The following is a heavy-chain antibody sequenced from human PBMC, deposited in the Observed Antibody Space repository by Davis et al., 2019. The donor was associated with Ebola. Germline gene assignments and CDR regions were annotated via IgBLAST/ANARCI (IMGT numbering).Heavy chain of an antibody. V-gene: IGHV1-69*04. CDR2: IIPILGIA. Sequence: AASVKVSCKASGGTFSSYAISWVRQAPGQGLEWMGRIIPILGIANYAQKFQGRVTITADKSTSTAYMELSSLRSEDTAVYYCARVRPYNWNFWFDPWGQGTLVTVSS. D-gene: IGHD1-1*01. CDR3: ARVRPYNWNFWFDP. J-gene: IGHJ5*02. CDR1: GGTFSSYA.